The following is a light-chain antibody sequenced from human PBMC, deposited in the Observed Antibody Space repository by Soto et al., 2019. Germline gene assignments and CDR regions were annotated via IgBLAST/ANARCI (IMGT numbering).Light chain of an antibody. CDR1: NIGSKS. CDR3: QVWDSSRDHVV. CDR2: YDS. V-gene: IGLV3-21*04. Sequence: SYELTQPPSVSVAPGKTARITCGGNNIGSKSVHWYQQKPDQAPVLVIYYDSDRPSGIPERFSGSSSGNTATLTISRVEVGDEADYYCQVWDSSRDHVVFGGGTKLTVL. J-gene: IGLJ2*01.